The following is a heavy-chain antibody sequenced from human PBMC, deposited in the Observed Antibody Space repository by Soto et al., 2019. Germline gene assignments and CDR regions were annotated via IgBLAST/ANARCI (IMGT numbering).Heavy chain of an antibody. J-gene: IGHJ4*02. Sequence: SETLSLTCTVSGDSISSYYWSWIRQPPGKGLEWIGYIYYSGSTNYNPSLKSRVTISVDTSKNQFSLKLSSVTAADTAVYYCARVNGYGDYVDYWGQGTLVTVSS. D-gene: IGHD4-17*01. CDR1: GDSISSYY. CDR2: IYYSGST. CDR3: ARVNGYGDYVDY. V-gene: IGHV4-59*01.